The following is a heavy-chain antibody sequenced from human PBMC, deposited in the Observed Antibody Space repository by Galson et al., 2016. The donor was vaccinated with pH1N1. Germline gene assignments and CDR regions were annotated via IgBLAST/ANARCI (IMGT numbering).Heavy chain of an antibody. J-gene: IGHJ4*02. CDR2: IRSKVYGGTT. D-gene: IGHD3-9*01. V-gene: IGHV3-49*04. Sequence: SLRLSCAASGFSFGDYAMSWVRQAPGKGLEWVGLIRSKVYGGTTEYAASVKGRFTILRDDSKYIAYLLMTSLRTEDTAVYFCTRSRYNLLTGYLIDYWGQGTLVTVSS. CDR1: GFSFGDYA. CDR3: TRSRYNLLTGYLIDY.